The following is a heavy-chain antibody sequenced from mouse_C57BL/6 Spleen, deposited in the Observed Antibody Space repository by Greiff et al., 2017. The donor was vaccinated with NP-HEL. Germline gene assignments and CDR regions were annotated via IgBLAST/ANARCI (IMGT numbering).Heavy chain of an antibody. CDR2: ISDGGSYT. V-gene: IGHV5-4*01. D-gene: IGHD2-4*01. Sequence: EVKLVESGGGLVKPGGSLKLSCAASGFTFSSYAMSWVRQTPEKRLEWVATISDGGSYTYYPDNVKGRFTISRDNAKNNLYLQMSHLKSEDTAMYYCARDGDYDEGYAMDYWGQGTSVTVSS. CDR3: ARDGDYDEGYAMDY. J-gene: IGHJ4*01. CDR1: GFTFSSYA.